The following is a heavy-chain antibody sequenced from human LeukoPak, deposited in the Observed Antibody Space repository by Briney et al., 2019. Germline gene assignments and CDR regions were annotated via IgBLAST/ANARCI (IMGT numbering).Heavy chain of an antibody. D-gene: IGHD3/OR15-3a*01. CDR2: ISTYNRHT. CDR1: GYAFSTSG. Sequence: ASVKVSCKTSGYAFSTSGITWVRQAPGQGLGWMGWISTYNRHTTYAQKFQGRLIMTIDTSTTTAYMELRSLTYDDTAMYYCARGLGTTAFADYDFWGQGTLVTVSS. J-gene: IGHJ4*02. V-gene: IGHV1-18*01. CDR3: ARGLGTTAFADYDF.